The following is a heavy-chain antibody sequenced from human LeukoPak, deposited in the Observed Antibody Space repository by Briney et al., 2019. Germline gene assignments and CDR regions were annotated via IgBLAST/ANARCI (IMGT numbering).Heavy chain of an antibody. D-gene: IGHD6-25*01. CDR2: INPNSGGT. V-gene: IGHV1-2*02. CDR1: GYTFTGYY. CDR3: ARDVERLYYFDY. Sequence: ASVKVSCKASGYTFTGYYMHWVRQAPGQGLEWMGWINPNSGGTNYAQKFQGRVTMTRDTSISTAYMELSRLRSDDTAVYYCARDVERLYYFDYWGQGTLVTVSS. J-gene: IGHJ4*02.